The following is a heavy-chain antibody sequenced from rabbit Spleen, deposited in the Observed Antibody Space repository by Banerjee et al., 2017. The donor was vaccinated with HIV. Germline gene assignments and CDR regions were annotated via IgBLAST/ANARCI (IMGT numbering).Heavy chain of an antibody. CDR1: EFVFSSYY. V-gene: IGHV1S7*01. J-gene: IGHJ6*01. Sequence: QLKESGGGLVQPGASLKLSCKASEFVFSSYYMNWVRQAPGKGLEWIGYIDPVFGTTRYATCVNGRSTLTRHNARITPYQQLNSLTAAATAAYDGERDGAGGSIFAWGGPGTVIAVS. CDR2: IDPVFGTT. D-gene: IGHD8-1*01. CDR3: ERDGAGGSIFAW.